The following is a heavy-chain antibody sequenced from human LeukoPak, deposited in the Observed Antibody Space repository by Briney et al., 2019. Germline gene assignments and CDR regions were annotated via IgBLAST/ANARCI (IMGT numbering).Heavy chain of an antibody. V-gene: IGHV1-2*02. CDR2: INPNSGGT. CDR1: GYTFTGYY. CDR3: ARGFSSWYLSPYYLEY. Sequence: VASVKVSCKASGYTFTGYYMHWVRQVPGQARECMGWINPNSGGTNYAQKFQGRVTMTRDTSITTAYMELSRLRSDDTAVYYCARGFSSWYLSPYYLEYCGQGTPVTVSS. D-gene: IGHD6-13*01. J-gene: IGHJ4*02.